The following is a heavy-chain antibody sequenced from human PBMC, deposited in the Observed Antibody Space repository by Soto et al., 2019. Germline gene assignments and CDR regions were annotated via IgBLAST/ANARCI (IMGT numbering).Heavy chain of an antibody. V-gene: IGHV3-21*01. Sequence: PGGSLRLSCAASGFTFSSYSMNWVRQAPGKGLEWVSSISSSSSYIYYADSVKGRFTISRDNAKNSLYLQMNSLRAEDTAVYYCASSTTSSYSSSWYGSYADSNPWFDPWGQGTLVTVS. D-gene: IGHD6-13*01. J-gene: IGHJ5*02. CDR2: ISSSSSYI. CDR3: ASSTTSSYSSSWYGSYADSNPWFDP. CDR1: GFTFSSYS.